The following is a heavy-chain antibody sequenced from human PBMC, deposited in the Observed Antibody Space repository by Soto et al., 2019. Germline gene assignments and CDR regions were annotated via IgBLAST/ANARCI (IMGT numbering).Heavy chain of an antibody. D-gene: IGHD3-22*01. Sequence: QVQLVESGGGLVKPGGTLRLSCTGSGFTFSDYYMTRIRQAPGKGLEWVSYISYGSSYTKYADSVKGRFTISRDNAKNSLFLQMNNLRTEDTAIYYCARDPNNSSSWWLDPWGRGALVTVSS. CDR1: GFTFSDYY. CDR2: ISYGSSYT. V-gene: IGHV3-11*06. CDR3: ARDPNNSSSWWLDP. J-gene: IGHJ5*02.